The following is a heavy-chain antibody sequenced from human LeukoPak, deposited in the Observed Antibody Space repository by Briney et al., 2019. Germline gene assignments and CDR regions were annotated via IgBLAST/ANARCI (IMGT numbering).Heavy chain of an antibody. CDR3: ARLYDYSNYVEYGMDV. D-gene: IGHD4-11*01. V-gene: IGHV1-69*13. Sequence: ASVKVSCKASGGTFISYAISWVRQAPGQGLEWMGGIIPILGTANYAQKFQGRVTITADESTSTAYMELSSLRSEDTAVYYCARLYDYSNYVEYGMDVWGQGTTVTVSS. J-gene: IGHJ6*02. CDR1: GGTFISYA. CDR2: IIPILGTA.